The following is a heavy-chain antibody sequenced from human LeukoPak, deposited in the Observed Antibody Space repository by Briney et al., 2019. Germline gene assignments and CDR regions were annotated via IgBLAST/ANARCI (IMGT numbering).Heavy chain of an antibody. Sequence: GGSLRLSCAASGFTFSSYEMNWVRQAPGKGLEWVSYISSSGSTIYYADSVKGRFTISRDNAKNSLYLQMNSLRAEDTAVYYCASQSSGSYSWGQGTLVTVSS. D-gene: IGHD3-10*01. CDR2: ISSSGSTI. CDR3: ASQSSGSYS. J-gene: IGHJ4*02. V-gene: IGHV3-48*03. CDR1: GFTFSSYE.